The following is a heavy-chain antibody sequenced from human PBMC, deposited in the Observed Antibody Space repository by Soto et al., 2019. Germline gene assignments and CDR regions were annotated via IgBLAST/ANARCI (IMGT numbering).Heavy chain of an antibody. D-gene: IGHD3-22*01. CDR2: IKQDGSEK. CDR1: GFTFSSYW. V-gene: IGHV3-7*05. CDR3: ARENEDYYDSSGYYSGVGAFDI. Sequence: EVQLVESGGGLVQPGGSLRLSCAASGFTFSSYWMSCVRQAPGKGLEWVANIKQDGSEKYYVYSVKGRFTISRDNAKNSLYLQMNSLRAEDTAVYYCARENEDYYDSSGYYSGVGAFDIWGQGTMVTVSS. J-gene: IGHJ3*02.